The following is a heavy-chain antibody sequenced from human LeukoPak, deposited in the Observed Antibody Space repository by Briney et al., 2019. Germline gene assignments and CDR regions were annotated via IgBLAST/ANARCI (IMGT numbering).Heavy chain of an antibody. V-gene: IGHV3-23*01. J-gene: IGHJ4*02. Sequence: PGGSLRLSCAASGFTFSSYAMSWVRQAPGQGLEWVSAISGSGGSTYYADSVKGRFTISRDNSKNTLYLQMNSLRAEDTAVYYCAKYPYYYGSGSYYNGYFDYWGQGTLVTVSS. CDR2: ISGSGGST. CDR1: GFTFSSYA. D-gene: IGHD3-10*01. CDR3: AKYPYYYGSGSYYNGYFDY.